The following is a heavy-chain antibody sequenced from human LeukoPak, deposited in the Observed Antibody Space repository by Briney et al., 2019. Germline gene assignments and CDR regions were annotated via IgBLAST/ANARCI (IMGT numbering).Heavy chain of an antibody. CDR2: MYTGDAGT. Sequence: GESLKISCKGSGESFTSDWSGWVRQMAGEGLGGAGVMYTGDAGTRYSPSVQGRVTISADKSISPAYLQWSSLKASDTAMYYCARHRDSSGRGDYYYYMDVWAKGTTVTVSS. J-gene: IGHJ6*03. V-gene: IGHV5-51*01. D-gene: IGHD6-19*01. CDR3: ARHRDSSGRGDYYYYMDV. CDR1: GESFTSDW.